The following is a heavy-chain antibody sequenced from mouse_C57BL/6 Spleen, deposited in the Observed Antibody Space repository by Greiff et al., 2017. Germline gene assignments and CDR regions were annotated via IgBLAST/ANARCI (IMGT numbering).Heavy chain of an antibody. V-gene: IGHV1-18*01. CDR3: ARFEISYFDY. J-gene: IGHJ2*01. CDR2: INPNNGGT. CDR1: GYTFTDYY. Sequence: VQLQQSGPGLVKPGASVKIPCKASGYTFTDYYMDWVKQSHGKSLEWIGDINPNNGGTIYNQKFKGKATLTVDKSSSTAYMELRSLTSEDTAVYYCARFEISYFDYWGQGTTLTVSS.